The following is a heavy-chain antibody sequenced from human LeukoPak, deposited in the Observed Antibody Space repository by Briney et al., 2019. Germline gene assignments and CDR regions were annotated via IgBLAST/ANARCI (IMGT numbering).Heavy chain of an antibody. V-gene: IGHV4-59*01. CDR1: GGSISSYY. CDR2: IYYSGST. D-gene: IGHD3-22*01. J-gene: IGHJ3*02. CDR3: ARQGPYYYDSSGYSDDAFDI. Sequence: SGTLSLTCTVSGGSISSYYWSWIRQPPGKGLEWIGYIYYSGSTNYNPSLKSRVTISVDTSKNQFSLKLSSVTAADTAVYYCARQGPYYYDSSGYSDDAFDIWGQGTMVTVSS.